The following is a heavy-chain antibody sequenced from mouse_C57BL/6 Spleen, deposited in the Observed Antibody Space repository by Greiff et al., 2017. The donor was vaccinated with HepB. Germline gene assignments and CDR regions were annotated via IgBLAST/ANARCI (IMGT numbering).Heavy chain of an antibody. J-gene: IGHJ3*01. CDR1: GFTFTDYY. D-gene: IGHD1-1*01. CDR2: IRNKANGYTT. Sequence: EVQLVESGGGLVQPGGSLSLSGAASGFTFTDYYMSWVRQPPGKALEWLGFIRNKANGYTTEYSASVKGRFTISRDNSQSILYLQMNALRAEDSATYYCARHGSSSFAYWGQGTLVTVSA. V-gene: IGHV7-3*01. CDR3: ARHGSSSFAY.